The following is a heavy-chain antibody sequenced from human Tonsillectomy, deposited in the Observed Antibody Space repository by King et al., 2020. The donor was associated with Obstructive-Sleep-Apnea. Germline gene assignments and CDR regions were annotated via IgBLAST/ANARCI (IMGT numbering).Heavy chain of an antibody. CDR1: GGSISSYS. CDR3: ARISTRKSGFPLDY. Sequence: QLQESGPGLVKPSETLSLTCTVSGGSISSYSWSWIRQPPGKGLEWVGYIYYSGSTNYNPSLKSRVSIPVDTSKNQFSLKLSSVTAADTAVYYCARISTRKSGFPLDYWGQGTLVTVSS. J-gene: IGHJ4*02. CDR2: IYYSGST. V-gene: IGHV4-59*08. D-gene: IGHD3-22*01.